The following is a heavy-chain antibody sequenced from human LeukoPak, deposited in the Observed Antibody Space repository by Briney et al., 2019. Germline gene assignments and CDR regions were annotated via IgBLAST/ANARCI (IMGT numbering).Heavy chain of an antibody. CDR3: ARSSYGDSIYDY. CDR1: GYSFSSGYY. V-gene: IGHV4-38-2*02. D-gene: IGHD4-17*01. Sequence: PSETLSLTCTVSGYSFSSGYYWGWIRQPPGKGLEWIGSIYHSGSTYYNPSLKSRVTISVDTSKNQFSLKLSSVTAADTAVYYCARSSYGDSIYDYWGQGTLVTVSS. CDR2: IYHSGST. J-gene: IGHJ4*02.